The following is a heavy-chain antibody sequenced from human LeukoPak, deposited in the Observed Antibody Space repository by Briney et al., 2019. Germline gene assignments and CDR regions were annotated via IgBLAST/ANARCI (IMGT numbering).Heavy chain of an antibody. CDR3: ARTGGYMSSWDDWYFDL. CDR2: MNPNSGNT. Sequence: ASVKVSCKASGYTFTSYDINWVRQATGQGLEWMGWMNPNSGNTGYAQKFQGRVTMTRNTSISTAYMELSSLRSEDTAVYYCARTGGYMSSWDDWYFDLWGRGTLVTVSS. D-gene: IGHD2-15*01. J-gene: IGHJ2*01. V-gene: IGHV1-8*01. CDR1: GYTFTSYD.